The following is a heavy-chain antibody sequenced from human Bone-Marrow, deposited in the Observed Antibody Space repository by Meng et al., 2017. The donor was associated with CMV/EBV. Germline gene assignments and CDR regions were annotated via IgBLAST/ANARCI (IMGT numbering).Heavy chain of an antibody. J-gene: IGHJ3*02. D-gene: IGHD2-2*01. CDR1: GYTFTSYY. CDR3: AREGGWYCSSTSCYLRHAFDI. CDR2: INPSGGST. Sequence: ASVKVSCKASGYTFTSYYMHWVRQAPGQGLEWMGIINPSGGSTSYAQKFQGRVTMTRDTSTSTVYMELSSLRSEDTAVYYCAREGGWYCSSTSCYLRHAFDIWGQGTMVTVSS. V-gene: IGHV1-46*01.